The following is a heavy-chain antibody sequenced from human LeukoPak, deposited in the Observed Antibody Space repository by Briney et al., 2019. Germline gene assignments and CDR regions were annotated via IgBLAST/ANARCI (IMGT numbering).Heavy chain of an antibody. V-gene: IGHV5-51*01. CDR1: GYNFASQW. CDR2: INPGSSDI. D-gene: IGHD3-22*01. CDR3: STRAFSDTSPVA. Sequence: GESLKISCKHSGYNFASQWIGWVRQMPGKGLEWMGIINPGSSDIVCTPSFQGQVSFSADKSTSTVFLQWGSLKASDTAMYYCSTRAFSDTSPVAWGQGTLVTVSS. J-gene: IGHJ5*02.